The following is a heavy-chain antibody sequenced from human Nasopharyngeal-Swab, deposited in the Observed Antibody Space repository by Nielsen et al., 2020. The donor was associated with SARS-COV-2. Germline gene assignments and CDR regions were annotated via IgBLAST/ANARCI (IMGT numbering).Heavy chain of an antibody. J-gene: IGHJ4*02. CDR3: ARAVVLGKFDY. V-gene: IGHV1-8*01. Sequence: ASVKVSCKASGYTFTSYDINWVRQATGQGLEWMGWMNPNSGNTGYAQKFQGRVTMTRNTSISTAYMELSCLRSEDTAVYYCARAVVLGKFDYWGQGTLVNVSS. CDR2: MNPNSGNT. CDR1: GYTFTSYD. D-gene: IGHD4-23*01.